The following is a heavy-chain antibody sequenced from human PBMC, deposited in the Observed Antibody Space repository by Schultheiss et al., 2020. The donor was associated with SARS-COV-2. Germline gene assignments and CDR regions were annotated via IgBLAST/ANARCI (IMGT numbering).Heavy chain of an antibody. CDR2: INSDGSST. Sequence: GGSLRLSCAASGFTFSTSWMHWVHQAPGKGLVWVSRINSDGSSTAYADSVKGRFTISRDNAKNTLFLQMNSLRAEDTAVYYCARVFCSGSSCYVAFDIWGQGTMVTVSS. D-gene: IGHD2-15*01. CDR1: GFTFSTSW. CDR3: ARVFCSGSSCYVAFDI. J-gene: IGHJ3*02. V-gene: IGHV3-74*01.